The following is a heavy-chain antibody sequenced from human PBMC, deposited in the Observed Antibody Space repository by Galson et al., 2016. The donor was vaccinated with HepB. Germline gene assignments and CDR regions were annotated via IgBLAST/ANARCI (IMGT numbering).Heavy chain of an antibody. CDR1: GFTFSSYA. CDR2: ISGSDGRT. J-gene: IGHJ4*02. V-gene: IGHV3-23*01. Sequence: SLRLSCAASGFTFSSYAMVWVRQAPGKGLEWISAISGSDGRTYYADSVKGRFTISRDNPKNTLFLQMNSLRDEDTAVYFCARAAGDYGNDGFPNFDYWGQGTLVTVSS. D-gene: IGHD4-17*01. CDR3: ARAAGDYGNDGFPNFDY.